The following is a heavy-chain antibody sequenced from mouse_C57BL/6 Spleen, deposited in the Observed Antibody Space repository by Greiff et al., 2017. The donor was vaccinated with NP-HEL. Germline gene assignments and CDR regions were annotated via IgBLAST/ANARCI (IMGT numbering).Heavy chain of an antibody. V-gene: IGHV1-81*01. CDR2: IYPRSGNT. CDR1: GYTFTSYG. CDR3: ARLGELVDY. J-gene: IGHJ2*01. D-gene: IGHD4-1*01. Sequence: QVQLKQSGAELARPGASVKLSCKASGYTFTSYGISWVKQRTGQGLEWIGEIYPRSGNTYYNEKFKGKATLTVDTSSSTAYMELHSLTSEDSAVYFCARLGELVDYWGQGTTLTVSS.